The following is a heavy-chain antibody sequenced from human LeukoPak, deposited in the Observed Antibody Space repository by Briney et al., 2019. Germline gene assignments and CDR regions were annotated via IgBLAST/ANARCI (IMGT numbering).Heavy chain of an antibody. CDR3: ARSRGGSYHY. J-gene: IGHJ4*02. V-gene: IGHV3-74*01. Sequence: GGSLRLSCAASGFTFSNDWMHWVRQAPGKGLVWVSRINTDGSTTAYADSVKGRFTISRDNAKNTLYLQMNSLRVEDTAVYYCARSRGGSYHYWGQGTLVTVSS. CDR2: INTDGSTT. D-gene: IGHD3-16*02. CDR1: GFTFSNDW.